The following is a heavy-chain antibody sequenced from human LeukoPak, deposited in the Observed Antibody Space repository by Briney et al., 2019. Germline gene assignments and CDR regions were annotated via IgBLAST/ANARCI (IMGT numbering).Heavy chain of an antibody. CDR3: ARDQGSGSYNYYYYTDV. Sequence: GGSLRLSCAASGFTFSSYSMNWVRQASGKGLEWVSSISSSSSYIYYADSVKGRFTISRDNAKNSLYLQMNSLRAEDTAVYYCARDQGSGSYNYYYYTDVWGKGTTVTVSS. J-gene: IGHJ6*03. D-gene: IGHD3-10*01. CDR2: ISSSSSYI. CDR1: GFTFSSYS. V-gene: IGHV3-21*01.